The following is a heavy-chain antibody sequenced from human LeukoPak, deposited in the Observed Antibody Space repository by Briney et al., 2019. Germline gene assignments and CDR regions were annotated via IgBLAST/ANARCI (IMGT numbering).Heavy chain of an antibody. CDR3: TRDPGYSYAMDS. V-gene: IGHV3-48*01. Sequence: GGSLRLSCAASGFTFSTYSMNWVRQAPGKGLEWISYISHGSTRIFYADSVEGRFTVFRDDAKNALYLQMNSLRVEDTAVYYCTRDPGYSYAMDSWGQGILVTVSS. J-gene: IGHJ4*02. CDR2: ISHGSTRI. CDR1: GFTFSTYS. D-gene: IGHD5-18*01.